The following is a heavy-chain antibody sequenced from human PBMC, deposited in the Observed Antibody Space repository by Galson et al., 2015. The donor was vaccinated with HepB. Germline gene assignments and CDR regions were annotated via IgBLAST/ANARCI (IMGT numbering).Heavy chain of an antibody. Sequence: SVKVSCKASGYTFTSYAMHWVRQAPGQRLEWMGCINAGNSNTKYSQKFQCRVTISRDTSASTAYMELSSLGSEEQAVYYCARDELESCTMIYHADALAIWGQATMVTVSS. D-gene: IGHD3/OR15-3a*01. J-gene: IGHJ3*02. CDR2: INAGNSNT. CDR3: ARDELESCTMIYHADALAI. V-gene: IGHV1-3*01. CDR1: GYTFTSYA.